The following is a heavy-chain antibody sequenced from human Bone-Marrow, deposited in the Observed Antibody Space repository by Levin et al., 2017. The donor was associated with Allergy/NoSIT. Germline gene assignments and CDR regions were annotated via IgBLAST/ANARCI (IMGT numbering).Heavy chain of an antibody. CDR1: GFSLSTSGMR. V-gene: IGHV2-70*04. D-gene: IGHD3-16*02. J-gene: IGHJ4*02. CDR2: IDWDDDK. CDR3: ARSLGELSPFDY. Sequence: VSGPTLVKPTQTLTLTCTFSGFSLSTSGMRVSWIRQPPGKALEWLARIDWDDDKFYSTSLKTRLTISKDTSKNQVVLTMTNMDPVDTATYYCARSLGELSPFDYWGQGTLVTVSS.